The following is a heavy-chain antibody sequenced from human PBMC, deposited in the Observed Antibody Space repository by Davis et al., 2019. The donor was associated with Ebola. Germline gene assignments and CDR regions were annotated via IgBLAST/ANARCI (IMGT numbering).Heavy chain of an antibody. J-gene: IGHJ2*01. Sequence: SQTLSLTCAVSGGSISSGGYSWSWIRQPPGKGLEWIGYIYHSGSTYYNPSLKSRVTISVDRSKNQFSLKLSSVTAADTAVYYCARELGIKYWYFDLWGRGTLVTVSS. V-gene: IGHV4-30-2*01. D-gene: IGHD7-27*01. CDR3: ARELGIKYWYFDL. CDR1: GGSISSGGYS. CDR2: IYHSGST.